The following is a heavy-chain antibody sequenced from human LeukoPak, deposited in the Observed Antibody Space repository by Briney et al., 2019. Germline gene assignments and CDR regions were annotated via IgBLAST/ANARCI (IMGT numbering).Heavy chain of an antibody. V-gene: IGHV3-30*03. CDR3: ARDLPPGGTYSYYYCGMDV. CDR2: ISYDGVIK. Sequence: GGSLRLSCAASGFTFSSYSMNWVRQAPGKGLEWVAVISYDGVIKYYADSVKGRFTISRDNSKNTLYLQMNSLRAEDTAVYYCARDLPPGGTYSYYYCGMDVWGQGTTVTVSS. D-gene: IGHD2-8*02. J-gene: IGHJ6*02. CDR1: GFTFSSYS.